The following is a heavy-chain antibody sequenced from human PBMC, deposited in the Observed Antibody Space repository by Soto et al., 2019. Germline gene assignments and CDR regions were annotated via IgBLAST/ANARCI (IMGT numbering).Heavy chain of an antibody. Sequence: EVQLLESGGGLEQPGGSLRLSCAASGFTFSNCGMSWVRQAPGKGLEWVLSISGSGDRTYYADSVKGRFTISRDNSKNTVNLQMNSLKVQDTAVYYCAKMGDSSGYDIFDYWGQGTLVSVFS. J-gene: IGHJ4*02. D-gene: IGHD3-22*01. CDR1: GFTFSNCG. V-gene: IGHV3-23*01. CDR2: ISGSGDRT. CDR3: AKMGDSSGYDIFDY.